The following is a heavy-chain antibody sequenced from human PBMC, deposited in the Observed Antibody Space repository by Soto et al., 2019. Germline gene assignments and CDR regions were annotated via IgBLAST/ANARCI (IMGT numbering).Heavy chain of an antibody. Sequence: GASVKVSCKASGGTFSSYAITWVRQAPGQGLEWMGGIIPIFGTANYAQKFQARVTITADESTSTAYMELSSLRSEGTAVYYCARDRGPSSGYYPYWFDPWGQGTLVTVSS. V-gene: IGHV1-69*13. CDR1: GGTFSSYA. D-gene: IGHD3-22*01. CDR2: IIPIFGTA. J-gene: IGHJ5*02. CDR3: ARDRGPSSGYYPYWFDP.